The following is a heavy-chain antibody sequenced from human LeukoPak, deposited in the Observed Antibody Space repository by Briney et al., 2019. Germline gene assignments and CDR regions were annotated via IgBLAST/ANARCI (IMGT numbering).Heavy chain of an antibody. V-gene: IGHV4-59*01. Sequence: SETLSLTCTVSGGSISSYYWSWIRQPPGKGLEWIGYIYYSGSTNYNPSLKSRVTISVDTSKNQFSLKLSSVTAADTAVYYCARGERWLQGYYFDYWGQGTLVTVSS. CDR2: IYYSGST. CDR3: ARGERWLQGYYFDY. CDR1: GGSISSYY. D-gene: IGHD5-24*01. J-gene: IGHJ4*02.